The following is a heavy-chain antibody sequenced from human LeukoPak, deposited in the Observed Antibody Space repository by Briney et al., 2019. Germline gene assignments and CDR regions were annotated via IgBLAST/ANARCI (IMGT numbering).Heavy chain of an antibody. V-gene: IGHV1-18*01. Sequence: GAPVKVSCKASGYTFTSYGISWGRQAPGQGLEWMGWISAYNGNTNYAQKLQGRVTMTTDTSTSTAYMELRSLRSDDTAVYYCARDKTSTGTGDAFDIWGQGTMVTVSS. CDR3: ARDKTSTGTGDAFDI. CDR1: GYTFTSYG. J-gene: IGHJ3*02. D-gene: IGHD1-7*01. CDR2: ISAYNGNT.